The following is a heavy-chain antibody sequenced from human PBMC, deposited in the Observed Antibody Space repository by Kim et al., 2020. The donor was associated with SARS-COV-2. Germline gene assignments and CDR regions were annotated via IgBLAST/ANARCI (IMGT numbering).Heavy chain of an antibody. CDR3: ARRLRYFDWLSPYGMDV. CDR2: IYYSGST. J-gene: IGHJ6*02. CDR1: GGSISSSSYY. Sequence: SETLSLTCTVSGGSISSSSYYWGWIRQPPGKGLEWIGSIYYSGSTYYNPSLKSRVTISVDTSKNQFSLKLSSVTAADTAVYYCARRLRYFDWLSPYGMDVWGQGTTVTVSS. V-gene: IGHV4-39*01. D-gene: IGHD3-9*01.